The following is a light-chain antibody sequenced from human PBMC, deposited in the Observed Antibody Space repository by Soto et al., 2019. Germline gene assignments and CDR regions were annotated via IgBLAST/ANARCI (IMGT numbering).Light chain of an antibody. CDR1: QSVGSH. J-gene: IGKJ4*01. CDR3: QQRSNWPLT. Sequence: ESVLTQSPAPPSLSPREKNPLSSRASQSVGSHLAWYQQRPGQAPRLLIYESTSRVSGIPARFSGSGSGTEFTLTISSLESEDFAVYYCQQRSNWPLTFGGGTKV. CDR2: EST. V-gene: IGKV3-11*01.